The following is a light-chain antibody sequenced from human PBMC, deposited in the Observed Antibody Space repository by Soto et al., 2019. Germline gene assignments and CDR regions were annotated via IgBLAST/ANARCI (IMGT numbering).Light chain of an antibody. CDR3: QQLNSYPSIT. CDR1: QGISSY. CDR2: AAS. J-gene: IGKJ5*01. Sequence: IQLTQSPSSLSASVGDRVTITCRASQGISSYLAWYQQKPGKAPKLLIYAASTLQSGVPSRFSGSGSGTDFTLTISSLQPEDFVTYYCQQLNSYPSITFGQGTRLEIK. V-gene: IGKV1-9*01.